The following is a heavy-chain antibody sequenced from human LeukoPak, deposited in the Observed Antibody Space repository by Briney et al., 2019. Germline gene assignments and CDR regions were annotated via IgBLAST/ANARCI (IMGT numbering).Heavy chain of an antibody. CDR2: FDPEDGET. CDR1: GYTLTELS. D-gene: IGHD6-13*01. V-gene: IGHV1-24*01. Sequence: ASVKVSCKVSGYTLTELSMHWVRQAPGKGLEWMGGFDPEDGETIYARKFQGRVTMTEDTSTDTAYMELSSLRSEDTAVYYCATVAPVAAVGHPWGQGTLVTVSS. J-gene: IGHJ5*02. CDR3: ATVAPVAAVGHP.